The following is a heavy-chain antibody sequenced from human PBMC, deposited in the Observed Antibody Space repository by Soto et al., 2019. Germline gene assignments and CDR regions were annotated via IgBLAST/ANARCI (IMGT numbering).Heavy chain of an antibody. CDR1: GYTFTSYC. J-gene: IGHJ6*03. CDR2: ISAYNGNT. CDR3: AREYYDFWSGYLAYYYMDV. V-gene: IGHV1-18*01. Sequence: ASVKVSCKASGYTFTSYCISWVRQAPGQGLEWMGWISAYNGNTNYAQKLQGRVTMTTDTSTSTAYMELRSLRSDDTAVYYCAREYYDFWSGYLAYYYMDVWGKGTTVTVSS. D-gene: IGHD3-3*01.